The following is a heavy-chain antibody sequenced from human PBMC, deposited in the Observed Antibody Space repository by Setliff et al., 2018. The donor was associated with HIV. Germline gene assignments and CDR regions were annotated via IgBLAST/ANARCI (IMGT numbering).Heavy chain of an antibody. Sequence: LSLSCAASGFTVSSNYMSWVRQAPGKGLEWVSTISADGERTYYPDSVKGRFTISRDNSNNALHLQMHSLTAEDTAVYYCAKGRVFGAANYFEYWGQGTPVTV. CDR1: GFTVSSNY. V-gene: IGHV3-23*01. J-gene: IGHJ4*02. CDR2: ISADGERT. CDR3: AKGRVFGAANYFEY. D-gene: IGHD3-3*01.